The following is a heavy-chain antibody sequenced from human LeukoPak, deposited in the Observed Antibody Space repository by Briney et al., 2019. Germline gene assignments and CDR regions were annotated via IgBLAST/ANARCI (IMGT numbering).Heavy chain of an antibody. V-gene: IGHV3-48*03. CDR1: GFTFSSYE. J-gene: IGHJ3*02. CDR3: AKDRYSSGSDAFDI. CDR2: ISSSGSTI. D-gene: IGHD6-19*01. Sequence: GGSLRLSRAASGFTFSSYEMNWVRQAPGKGLEWVSYISSSGSTIYYADSVKGRFTISRDNSKNTLYLQMNSLRAEDTAVYYCAKDRYSSGSDAFDIWGQGTMVTVSS.